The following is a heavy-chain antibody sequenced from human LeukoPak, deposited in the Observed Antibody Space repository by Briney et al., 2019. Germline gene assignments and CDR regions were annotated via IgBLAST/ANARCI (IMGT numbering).Heavy chain of an antibody. CDR3: ARDLGLLWFEELTYWFDP. Sequence: ASVKVSCEASGYTFTSYYMHWVRQAPGKGLEWMGIINHSGGSTSYAQKFQGRVTMTRDTSTSSVYMELSSLRAEDTAVYYCARDLGLLWFEELTYWFDPWGQGTLVTVSS. V-gene: IGHV1-46*01. CDR2: INHSGGST. J-gene: IGHJ5*02. D-gene: IGHD3-10*01. CDR1: GYTFTSYY.